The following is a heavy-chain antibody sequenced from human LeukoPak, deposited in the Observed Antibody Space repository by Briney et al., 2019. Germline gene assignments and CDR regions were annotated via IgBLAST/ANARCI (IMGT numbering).Heavy chain of an antibody. CDR2: IIHILGIA. Sequence: APVKVSCKASGGTFSSYAIRWVRQAPGQGLEWMGRIIHILGIANYAQKFQGRVTITADKSTSTAYMGLSSLRSEDTAVYYCARDDYGDYDRDWGQGTLVTVSS. CDR1: GGTFSSYA. D-gene: IGHD4-17*01. V-gene: IGHV1-69*04. CDR3: ARDDYGDYDRD. J-gene: IGHJ4*02.